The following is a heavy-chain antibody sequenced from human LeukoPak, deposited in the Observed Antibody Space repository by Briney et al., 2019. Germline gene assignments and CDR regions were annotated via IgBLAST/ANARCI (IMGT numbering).Heavy chain of an antibody. CDR2: IKQDGSEK. CDR1: GFTFSSYW. CDR3: ARAQSGSYRFDY. V-gene: IGHV3-7*01. Sequence: GGSLRLSCAASGFTFSSYWMSWVRQAPGEGMEWVANIKQDGSEKYYVDSVKGRCTISRDNAKNSLYLQMNSLRAEDTAVYYCARAQSGSYRFDYWGQGTLVTVSS. D-gene: IGHD1-26*01. J-gene: IGHJ4*02.